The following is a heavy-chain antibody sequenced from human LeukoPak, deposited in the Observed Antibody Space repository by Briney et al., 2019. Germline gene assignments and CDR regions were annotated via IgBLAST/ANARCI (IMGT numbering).Heavy chain of an antibody. CDR1: GFTFSSYS. CDR3: ARVWVVAGRKYFDY. Sequence: GGSLRLSCAASGFTFSSYSMNWVRQAPGKGLEWVSYISSSSDTIYYADSVKGRFTISRDNSKNTLYLQMNSLRAEDTAVYYCARVWVVAGRKYFDYWGQGTLVTVSS. D-gene: IGHD2-15*01. CDR2: ISSSSDTI. V-gene: IGHV3-48*01. J-gene: IGHJ4*02.